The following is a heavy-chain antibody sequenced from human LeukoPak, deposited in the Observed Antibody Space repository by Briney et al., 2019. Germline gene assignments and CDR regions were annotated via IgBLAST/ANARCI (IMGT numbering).Heavy chain of an antibody. Sequence: SQTLSLTCAVSGGSLTFGSFYRTWIRQPAGKGLEWIGRIYTSGRTFYNPSLKSRVTISMDTSMNQFSLRLNSVTAADTAVYYCARARVIKASLDDWGQGALVTVSS. J-gene: IGHJ4*02. CDR2: IYTSGRT. CDR3: ARARVIKASLDD. D-gene: IGHD3-16*02. V-gene: IGHV4-61*02. CDR1: GGSLTFGSFY.